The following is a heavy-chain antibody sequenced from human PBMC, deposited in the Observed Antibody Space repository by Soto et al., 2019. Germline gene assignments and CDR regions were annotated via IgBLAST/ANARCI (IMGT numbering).Heavy chain of an antibody. V-gene: IGHV4-59*01. J-gene: IGHJ6*03. CDR3: ARMRVVGEGAYYDMDV. CDR2: IYYEGNT. CDR1: GGSIHGYY. D-gene: IGHD2-21*01. Sequence: QVQLQESGPGLVKPSETLSLTCSVSGGSIHGYYWSWVRQTPEKGLESVGYIYYEGNTFYNPSLQSRVTMSVDTSKNLFSLRLSSVSAADSALYYCARMRVVGEGAYYDMDVWGKGTTVTASS.